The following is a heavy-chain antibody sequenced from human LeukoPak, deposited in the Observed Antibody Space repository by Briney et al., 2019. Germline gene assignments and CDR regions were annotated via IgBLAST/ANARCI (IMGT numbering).Heavy chain of an antibody. CDR2: ISWNSGSI. J-gene: IGHJ3*02. D-gene: IGHD6-13*01. Sequence: GRSLRLSCAASGFTFDDYAIHWVRQAPGKGLEWVSGISWNSGSIGYADSVKGRFTISRDNAKNSLYLQMNSLRAEDTALYYCAKDSVSWYFGAFDIWGQGTMVTVSS. V-gene: IGHV3-9*01. CDR1: GFTFDDYA. CDR3: AKDSVSWYFGAFDI.